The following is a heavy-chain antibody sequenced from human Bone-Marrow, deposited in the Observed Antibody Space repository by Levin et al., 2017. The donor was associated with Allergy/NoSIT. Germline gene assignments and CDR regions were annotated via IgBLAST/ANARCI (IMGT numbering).Heavy chain of an antibody. J-gene: IGHJ4*02. V-gene: IGHV3-30-3*01. Sequence: GGSLRLSCAASGFTFRDYAMHWVRQAPGKGLEWVALISYNGNNKYYADSMKGRFTISRDNSNNTLYLQMNSLRTEDTAVYYCAREGSSSGWFCDCWGLGTLVTVSS. D-gene: IGHD6-19*01. CDR1: GFTFRDYA. CDR3: AREGSSSGWFCDC. CDR2: ISYNGNNK.